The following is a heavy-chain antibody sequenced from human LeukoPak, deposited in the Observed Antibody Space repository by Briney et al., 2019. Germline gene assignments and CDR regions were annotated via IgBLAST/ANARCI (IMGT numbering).Heavy chain of an antibody. Sequence: SETLSLTCTVSGGPISSYYWSWIRQPAGKGLEWIGRIYSTGSTNYNPSLKSRVTMSVDTSKNQFSLRLRSVTAADTAVYYCARQIASAGTAGFDFWGQGALVTASS. CDR3: ARQIASAGTAGFDF. V-gene: IGHV4-4*07. CDR2: IYSTGST. D-gene: IGHD6-13*01. CDR1: GGPISSYY. J-gene: IGHJ4*02.